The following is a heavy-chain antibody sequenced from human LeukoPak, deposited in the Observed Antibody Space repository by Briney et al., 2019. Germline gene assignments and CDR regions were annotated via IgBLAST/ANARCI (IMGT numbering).Heavy chain of an antibody. CDR2: ISGSVGST. J-gene: IGHJ4*02. CDR1: GFTFTSDA. Sequence: PGGSLRLSCAASGFTFTSDAMRWVRQAPVKGLEWVSAISGSVGSTYSADSVKGRFTISRDNSKKTLYLQMNSLRAEDTAVYYCAKADDSSGYPDYWGQGTLVPVSS. D-gene: IGHD3-22*01. CDR3: AKADDSSGYPDY. V-gene: IGHV3-23*01.